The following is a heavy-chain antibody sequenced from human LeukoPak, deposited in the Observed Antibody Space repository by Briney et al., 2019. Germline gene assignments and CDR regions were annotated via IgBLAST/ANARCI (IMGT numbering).Heavy chain of an antibody. CDR2: IYHSGST. CDR1: GFTFSSYG. D-gene: IGHD3-10*01. CDR3: ARGTQLLWFGGGPDDAFDI. J-gene: IGHJ3*02. Sequence: GSLRLSCAASGFTFSSYGMHWVRQAPGKGLEWIGEIYHSGSTNYNPSLKSRVTISVDKSKNQFSLKLSSVTAADTAVYYCARGTQLLWFGGGPDDAFDIWGQGTMVTVSS. V-gene: IGHV4-4*02.